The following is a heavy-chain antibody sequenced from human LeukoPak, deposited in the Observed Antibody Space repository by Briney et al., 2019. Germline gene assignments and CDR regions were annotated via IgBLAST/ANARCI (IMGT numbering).Heavy chain of an antibody. Sequence: GGSLRLSCAASGFTFSSYWMHWVRQAPGKGLVWVSRINSDGSSTSYADSVKGRFTISRDNAKNTLYLQMNSLRAEDTAVYYCARGGGYSYGLFDYWGQGTLVAVSS. CDR1: GFTFSSYW. J-gene: IGHJ4*02. V-gene: IGHV3-74*01. D-gene: IGHD5-18*01. CDR3: ARGGGYSYGLFDY. CDR2: INSDGSST.